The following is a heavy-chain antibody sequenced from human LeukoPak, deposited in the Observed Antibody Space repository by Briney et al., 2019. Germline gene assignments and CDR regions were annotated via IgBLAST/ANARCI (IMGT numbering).Heavy chain of an antibody. V-gene: IGHV3-53*01. CDR2: FYAAGTI. CDR1: GSTVGSNH. J-gene: IGHJ4*02. Sequence: GGSLRLSCAASGSTVGSNHMTWVRQAPNKGLEWVSIFYAAGTIYYSPPVKGRFTVSSDNSKNTLYLQMNSLRAEDTAVYYCAKDNHPYNWNYAFDYWGQGTLVTVSS. D-gene: IGHD1-7*01. CDR3: AKDNHPYNWNYAFDY.